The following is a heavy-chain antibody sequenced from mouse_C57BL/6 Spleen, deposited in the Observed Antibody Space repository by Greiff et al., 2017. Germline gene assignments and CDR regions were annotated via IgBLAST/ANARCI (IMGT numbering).Heavy chain of an antibody. V-gene: IGHV1-50*01. D-gene: IGHD4-1*01. CDR3: ADGLGRGDYYAMDY. CDR2: IDPSDSYT. Sequence: QVQLQQPGAELVKPGASVKLSCKASGYTFTSYWMQWVKQRPGQGLEWIGEIDPSDSYTNYNQKFKGKATLTVDTSSSTAYMQLSSLTSEDSAVYYCADGLGRGDYYAMDYWGQGTSVTVSS. J-gene: IGHJ4*01. CDR1: GYTFTSYW.